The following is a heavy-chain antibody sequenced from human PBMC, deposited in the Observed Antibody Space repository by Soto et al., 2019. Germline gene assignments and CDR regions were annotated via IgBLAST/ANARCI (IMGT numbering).Heavy chain of an antibody. D-gene: IGHD5-12*01. V-gene: IGHV1-46*01. CDR1: GYTFTNYH. Sequence: ASVKVSCKTSGYTFTNYHIHWVRQAPGQGLEWLGIINPSDGGTGYAQKFQGRVTMTRDTSTSTVYMEMSSLRSEDTAVYYCARVAHQSLDFWGLGXLVTVHS. J-gene: IGHJ4*02. CDR2: INPSDGGT. CDR3: ARVAHQSLDF.